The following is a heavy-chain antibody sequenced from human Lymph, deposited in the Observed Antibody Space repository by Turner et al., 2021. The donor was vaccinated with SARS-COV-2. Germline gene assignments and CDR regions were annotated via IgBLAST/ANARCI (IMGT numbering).Heavy chain of an antibody. CDR1: GYTRTEVS. CDR3: ATGHYDLWSGPSQGYYGMDV. D-gene: IGHD3-3*01. J-gene: IGHJ6*02. CDR2: FDPEDGKT. V-gene: IGHV1-24*01. Sequence: HVQLVQSGAAVKKPGAPVKVSCKVSGYTRTEVSMHWVRQAPGKGLEGMGGFDPEDGKTIYAQKFQDRVTMTEDTSTDTAYMELSSLRSEDTAVYYCATGHYDLWSGPSQGYYGMDVWGQGTTVTVSS.